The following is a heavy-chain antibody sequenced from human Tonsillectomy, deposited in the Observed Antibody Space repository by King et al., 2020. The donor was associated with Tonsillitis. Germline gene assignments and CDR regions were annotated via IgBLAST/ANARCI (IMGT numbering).Heavy chain of an antibody. CDR3: AKDVDGFGEFYFDY. V-gene: IGHV3-23*04. D-gene: IGHD3-10*01. CDR2: LRSNGGST. Sequence: VQLVESGGGLVQPGGSLRLSCAASGFTFSSYAMTWVRQAPGKGLEWVSTLRSNGGSTYYADSVKGRFTISRDNSKNALYLQMNSLRGEDTAVYYCAKDVDGFGEFYFDYWGQGTLVTVSS. J-gene: IGHJ4*02. CDR1: GFTFSSYA.